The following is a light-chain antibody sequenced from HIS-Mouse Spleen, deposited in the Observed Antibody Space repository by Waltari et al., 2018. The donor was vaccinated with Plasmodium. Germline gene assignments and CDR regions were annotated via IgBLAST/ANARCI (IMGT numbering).Light chain of an antibody. CDR1: ALPKKY. V-gene: IGLV3-10*01. Sequence: SYELTQPPSVSVSPGQTARITCSGDALPKKYAYWYQQKSGQAPGLVIYEDSKRPSGIPGRFSGSISGTMATLTISGAQVEDEADYYCYSTDSSGNHRVFGGGTKLTVL. J-gene: IGLJ3*02. CDR3: YSTDSSGNHRV. CDR2: EDS.